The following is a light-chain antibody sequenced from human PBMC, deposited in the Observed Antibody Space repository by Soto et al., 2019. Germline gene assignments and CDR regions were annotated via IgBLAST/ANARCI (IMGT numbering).Light chain of an antibody. V-gene: IGLV2-14*01. J-gene: IGLJ2*01. Sequence: QSVLTQPASVSGSPGQSITISCTGTSSDIGGYNYVSWYQQHPGRALKLMIYDVSNRPSGVSNRFSGSKSGNTASLTISGLQAEDEADYYCSSYTSSSTPHVVFGGGTQLTVL. CDR3: SSYTSSSTPHVV. CDR1: SSDIGGYNY. CDR2: DVS.